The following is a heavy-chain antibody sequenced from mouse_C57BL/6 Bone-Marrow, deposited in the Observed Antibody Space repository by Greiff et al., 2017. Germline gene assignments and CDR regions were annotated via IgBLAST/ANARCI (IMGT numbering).Heavy chain of an antibody. Sequence: EVQVVESGAELVRPGASVKLSCTASGFNIKDDYMHWVKQRPEQGLEWIGWIDPENGDTEYASKFPGKATITAATASNTAYLQLSILTSEDTVLYYCTSYGSFDYWGQGTTLTVSS. D-gene: IGHD1-1*01. J-gene: IGHJ2*01. CDR2: IDPENGDT. CDR3: TSYGSFDY. CDR1: GFNIKDDY. V-gene: IGHV14-4*01.